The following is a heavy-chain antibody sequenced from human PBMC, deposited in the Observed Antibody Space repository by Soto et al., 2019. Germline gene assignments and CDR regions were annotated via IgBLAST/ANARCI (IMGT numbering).Heavy chain of an antibody. CDR2: MYSGGRS. D-gene: IGHD3-16*01. CDR1: GGSITRYF. Sequence: QVQLLESGPGLVQPSETLSLTCTVSGGSITRYFWSWIRQVPGKGLQWIGHMYSGGRSDYNPSLKSRVTISVDTSNNQFSLRLNSVTAADTAVYYCATYDSPYYCMDVWGKGTTVTVSS. CDR3: ATYDSPYYCMDV. J-gene: IGHJ6*03. V-gene: IGHV4-59*13.